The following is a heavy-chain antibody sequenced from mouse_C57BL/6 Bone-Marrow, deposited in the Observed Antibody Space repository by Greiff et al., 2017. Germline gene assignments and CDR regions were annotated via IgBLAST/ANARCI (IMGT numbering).Heavy chain of an antibody. CDR3: PRIAY. Sequence: VQLQQSGAELVRPGASVKLSCTASGFNIKDDYMHWVKQRPEQGLEWIGWIDPENGDTESASKFQGKATITVDTSSNTAYLQLSSLTSEDTAVYYCPRIAYWGQGTLVTVSA. CDR2: IDPENGDT. V-gene: IGHV14-4*01. J-gene: IGHJ3*01. CDR1: GFNIKDDY.